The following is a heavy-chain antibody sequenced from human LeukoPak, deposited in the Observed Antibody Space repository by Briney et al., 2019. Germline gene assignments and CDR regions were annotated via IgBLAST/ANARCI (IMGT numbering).Heavy chain of an antibody. CDR3: ARVYYSNSYDYWYFDL. CDR1: GYSISSGYY. V-gene: IGHV4-38-2*02. D-gene: IGHD6-13*01. Sequence: SETLSLTCTVSGYSISSGYYWGWIRQPPGKGLEWIGYIYYSGSTNYNTSLKSRVTISVDTSKNQFSLKLSSVTAADTAVYYCARVYYSNSYDYWYFDLWGRGTLVTVS. J-gene: IGHJ2*01. CDR2: IYYSGST.